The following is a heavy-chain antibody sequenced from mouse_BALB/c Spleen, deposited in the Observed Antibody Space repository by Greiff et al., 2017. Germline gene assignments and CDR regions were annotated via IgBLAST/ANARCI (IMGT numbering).Heavy chain of an antibody. D-gene: IGHD2-12*01. CDR2: ISSGSSTI. CDR3: ARGGCYVAY. J-gene: IGHJ3*01. Sequence: EVKLMESGGGLVQPGGSRKLSCAASGFTFSSFGMHWVRQAPEKGLEWVAYISSGSSTIYYADTVKGRFTISRDNPKNTLFLQMTSLRSEDTAMYYCARGGCYVAYWGQGTLVTVSA. V-gene: IGHV5-17*02. CDR1: GFTFSSFG.